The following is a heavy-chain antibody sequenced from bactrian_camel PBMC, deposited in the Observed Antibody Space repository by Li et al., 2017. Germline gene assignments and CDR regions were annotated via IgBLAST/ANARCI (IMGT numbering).Heavy chain of an antibody. D-gene: IGHD3*01. Sequence: VQLVESGGGLVQPGGSLRLPCAASGFTFSSYSMNWVRQAPGKGLEWVSNIRNDGSSTVYANSVKGRFTISQDKGKNKNTVSLQMSSLKPDDTAVYYCAARGVLPGRAHLQALVCRSVYDYNYWGQGTQVTVS. V-gene: IGHV3S6*01. CDR1: GFTFSSYS. CDR3: AARGVLPGRAHLQALVCRSVYDYNY. CDR2: IRNDGSST. J-gene: IGHJ4*01.